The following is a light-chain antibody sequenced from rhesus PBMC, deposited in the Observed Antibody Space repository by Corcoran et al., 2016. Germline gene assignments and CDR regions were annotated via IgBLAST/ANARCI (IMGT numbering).Light chain of an antibody. J-gene: IGKJ4*01. CDR3: LHYYNTPLT. CDR2: AAS. CDR1: QNIYSN. V-gene: IGKV1S12*01. Sequence: DIQMTQSPSALSASVGDRVTISCRASQNIYSNLAWYQQKPGKAPKLLIYAASRLQTGIPSWFSGRGSGTDFTLTISSLQPEDSAAYYCLHYYNTPLTFGGGTKVELK.